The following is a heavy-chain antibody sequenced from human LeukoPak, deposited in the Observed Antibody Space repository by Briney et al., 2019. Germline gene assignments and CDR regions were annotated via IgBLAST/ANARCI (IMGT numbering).Heavy chain of an antibody. CDR1: GFTFSEYA. J-gene: IGHJ4*02. CDR2: ISGSGGNT. V-gene: IGHV3-23*01. D-gene: IGHD4-17*01. CDR3: AKDPKGTTVTTYWFVY. Sequence: GGSLRLSCAASGFTFSEYAMTWVRQAPGKGLEWVSGISGSGGNTYYADSVKGRFTISRDNAKDTLFLQMNSLRAEDTAVYYCAKDPKGTTVTTYWFVYWGRGTLVTVSS.